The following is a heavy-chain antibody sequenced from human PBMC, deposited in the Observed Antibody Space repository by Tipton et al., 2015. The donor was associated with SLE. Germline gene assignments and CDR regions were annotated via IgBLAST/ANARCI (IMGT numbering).Heavy chain of an antibody. D-gene: IGHD5-24*01. Sequence: SLRPSCAASGFKFRKYAIHWVRQAPGKGLEYVSSISSNGGSTFYADSEKGRFTIIRDNSKNTVYLQMGSLRVEDMGVYYCARSGKGYNEDSFGLDVWGQGTTVTVSS. J-gene: IGHJ6*02. CDR3: ARSGKGYNEDSFGLDV. CDR2: ISSNGGST. V-gene: IGHV3-64*02. CDR1: GFKFRKYA.